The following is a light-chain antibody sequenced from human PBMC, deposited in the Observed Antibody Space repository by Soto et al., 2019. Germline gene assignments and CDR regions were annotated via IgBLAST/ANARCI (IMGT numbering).Light chain of an antibody. V-gene: IGLV1-44*01. J-gene: IGLJ2*01. Sequence: QSALTQPASVSGSPGQSITISCSGSSSNILTNTVNWYQHLPGTAPKLLIYFNNQRPSGVPDRFSGSKSGTSASLAISGLQSEDEADYYCAAWDDSLSGFVVFGGGTKLTVL. CDR2: FNN. CDR3: AAWDDSLSGFVV. CDR1: SSNILTNT.